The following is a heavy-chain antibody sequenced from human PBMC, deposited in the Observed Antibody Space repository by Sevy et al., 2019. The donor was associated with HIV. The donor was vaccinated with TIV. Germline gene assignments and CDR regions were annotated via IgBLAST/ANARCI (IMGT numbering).Heavy chain of an antibody. Sequence: GGSLRLSCAASGFTFSDYYMSWIRQAPGKGLEWVSYISSSGSTIYYADSVKGRFTISRDNAKNSLYLQMNSLRAGDTAVYYCTKMTTVTRTTDYWGQGTLVTVSS. J-gene: IGHJ4*02. CDR3: TKMTTVTRTTDY. CDR1: GFTFSDYY. CDR2: ISSSGSTI. D-gene: IGHD4-17*01. V-gene: IGHV3-11*01.